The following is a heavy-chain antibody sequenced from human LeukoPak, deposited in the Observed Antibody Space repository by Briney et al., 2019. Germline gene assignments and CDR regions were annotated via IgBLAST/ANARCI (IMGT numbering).Heavy chain of an antibody. J-gene: IGHJ4*02. V-gene: IGHV3-15*01. CDR3: TTKVIGLPDY. CDR1: GFTFSNDF. Sequence: PGGSLRLSCAASGFTFSNDFMSWVRQAPGKGLEWIGRIKSKADSGTVDYAAPVKGRFTISRDDSKNTVDLQMNSLNIEDTGVYYCTTKVIGLPDYWGQGTLVTVSS. CDR2: IKSKADSGTV. D-gene: IGHD2-21*01.